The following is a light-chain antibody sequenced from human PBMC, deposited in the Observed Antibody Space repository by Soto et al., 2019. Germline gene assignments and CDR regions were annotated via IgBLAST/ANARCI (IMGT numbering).Light chain of an antibody. CDR2: GAS. CDR3: QQYNNWPRT. CDR1: QSVSSD. Sequence: EVVMTQSPATLSGAPGERATLSCRARQSVSSDFAWYHQKPGQASRLLIYGASTRATGIPARFSGSGSGTEFTLSLTSLQSEDFAVYYCQQYNNWPRTFGQGTMVDI. V-gene: IGKV3-15*01. J-gene: IGKJ1*01.